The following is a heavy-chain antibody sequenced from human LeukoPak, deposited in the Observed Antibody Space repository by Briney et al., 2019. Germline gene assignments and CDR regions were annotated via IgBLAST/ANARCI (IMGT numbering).Heavy chain of an antibody. Sequence: GGSLRLSCVASGFSFRTYWMHWVRQVPGKGLVWVARINSDGGRTTYADSVKGRFTISRDNAKNTLSLQMNSLRAEDTALYYCARDEEGDYYHYYMDVWGKGTTVTVSS. CDR3: ARDEEGDYYHYYMDV. CDR2: INSDGGRT. D-gene: IGHD3-10*01. CDR1: GFSFRTYW. V-gene: IGHV3-74*03. J-gene: IGHJ6*03.